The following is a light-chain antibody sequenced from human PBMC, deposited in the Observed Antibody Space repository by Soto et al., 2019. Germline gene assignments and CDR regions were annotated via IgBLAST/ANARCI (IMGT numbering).Light chain of an antibody. CDR2: DVS. J-gene: IGLJ1*01. CDR1: SSDVGGYNY. CDR3: SSYKSSSTLYV. V-gene: IGLV2-14*01. Sequence: QSALTQPASVSGSPGQSITISCTGTSSDVGGYNYVSWYQQHPGKAPKLMIYDVSHRPSGVSNRFSGSKYGNTASLTISGLQADDEADYYYSSYKSSSTLYVFGTGTKLTVL.